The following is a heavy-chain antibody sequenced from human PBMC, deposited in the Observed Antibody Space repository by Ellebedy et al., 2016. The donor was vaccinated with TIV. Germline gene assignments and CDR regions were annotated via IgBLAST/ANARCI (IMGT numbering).Heavy chain of an antibody. D-gene: IGHD6-19*01. CDR1: GFTFSSYW. V-gene: IGHV3-7*01. Sequence: GGSLRLXXAASGFTFSSYWMSWARQAPGKGLEWVANIKEDGSEKYYVDSVKGRFTISRDNAKNSVYLQMNNLRAEDTAVYYCARALGSGPCYWGQGTLVTVSS. CDR2: IKEDGSEK. J-gene: IGHJ4*02. CDR3: ARALGSGPCY.